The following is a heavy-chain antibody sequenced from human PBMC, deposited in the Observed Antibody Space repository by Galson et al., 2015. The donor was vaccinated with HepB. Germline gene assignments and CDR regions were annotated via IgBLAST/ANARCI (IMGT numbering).Heavy chain of an antibody. V-gene: IGHV1-18*01. D-gene: IGHD3-3*01. CDR1: GYTFTSYG. Sequence: SVKVSCKASGYTFTSYGISWVRQAPGQGLEWMGWISAYNGNTNYAQKLQGRVTMTTDTSTSTAYMELRSLRSDDTAVYYCARVPRNDFWSGYWPYYYYYYMDVWGKGTTVTVSS. CDR3: ARVPRNDFWSGYWPYYYYYYMDV. J-gene: IGHJ6*03. CDR2: ISAYNGNT.